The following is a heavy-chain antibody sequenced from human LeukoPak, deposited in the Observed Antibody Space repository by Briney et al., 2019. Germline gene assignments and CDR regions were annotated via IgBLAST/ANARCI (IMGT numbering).Heavy chain of an antibody. CDR3: ARASHIVVVTAKSYNWFDP. CDR2: ISAYNGNT. V-gene: IGHV1-18*01. D-gene: IGHD2-21*02. CDR1: GYTFTSYG. Sequence: ASVKVSCKASGYTFTSYGISWVRQAPGQGLEWMGWISAYNGNTNYAQKLQGRVTMTTDTSTSTAYMELRSLRSDDTAVYYCARASHIVVVTAKSYNWFDPWGQGTLVTVSS. J-gene: IGHJ5*02.